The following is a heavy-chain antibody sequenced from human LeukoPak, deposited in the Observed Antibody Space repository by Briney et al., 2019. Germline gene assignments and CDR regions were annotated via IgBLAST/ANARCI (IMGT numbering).Heavy chain of an antibody. V-gene: IGHV3-74*01. Sequence: GGSLRLSCGASGFTSSTYWMHWVRQAPGKGLVWVSRIDVDGSTTGYADSVKGRFTISRDNAKNTLYLQMNSLRAEDTAVYYCVRGYTYGLDNWGQGTLVTVSS. J-gene: IGHJ4*02. CDR1: GFTSSTYW. CDR3: VRGYTYGLDN. D-gene: IGHD5-18*01. CDR2: IDVDGSTT.